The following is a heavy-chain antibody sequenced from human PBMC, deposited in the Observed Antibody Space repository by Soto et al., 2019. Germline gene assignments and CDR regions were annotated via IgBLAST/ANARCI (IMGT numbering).Heavy chain of an antibody. V-gene: IGHV1-3*01. D-gene: IGHD4-4*01. J-gene: IGHJ6*02. CDR1: GYTFTSYA. Sequence: ASVKVSCKASGYTFTSYAMHWVRQAPGQRLEWMGWINAGNGNTKYSQKFQGRVTITRDTSASTAYMELSSLRSEDTAVYYCARTVLTTLFTSRSYYYYGMDVWGQGTTVTVS. CDR2: INAGNGNT. CDR3: ARTVLTTLFTSRSYYYYGMDV.